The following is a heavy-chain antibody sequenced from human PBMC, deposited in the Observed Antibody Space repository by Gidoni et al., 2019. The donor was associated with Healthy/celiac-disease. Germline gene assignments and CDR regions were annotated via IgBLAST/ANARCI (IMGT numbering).Heavy chain of an antibody. CDR3: ARDLGIKGYYYGMDV. D-gene: IGHD3-9*01. CDR2: ISSSSSYI. J-gene: IGHJ6*02. CDR1: GFTFSSYS. Sequence: EVQLVESGGGLVKPGGSLRLSCAASGFTFSSYSMNWVRQAPGKGLEGVSSISSSSSYIYYADSVKGRFTISRDNAKNSLYLQMNSLRAEDTAVYYCARDLGIKGYYYGMDVWGQGTTVTVSS. V-gene: IGHV3-21*01.